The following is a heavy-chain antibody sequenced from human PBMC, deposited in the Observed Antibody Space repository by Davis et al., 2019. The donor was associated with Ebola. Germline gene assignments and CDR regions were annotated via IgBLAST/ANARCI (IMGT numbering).Heavy chain of an antibody. D-gene: IGHD1-7*01. CDR3: AREPDNWNYKDY. CDR2: ISWDGGST. Sequence: PGGSLRLSCAVSGFSFDDYTMHWVRQAPGKGLEWVSLISWDGGSTYYADSVKGRFTISRDNSKNTVYLQMDSLRAEDTAVYYCAREPDNWNYKDYWGQGTLVTVSS. CDR1: GFSFDDYT. J-gene: IGHJ4*02. V-gene: IGHV3-43*01.